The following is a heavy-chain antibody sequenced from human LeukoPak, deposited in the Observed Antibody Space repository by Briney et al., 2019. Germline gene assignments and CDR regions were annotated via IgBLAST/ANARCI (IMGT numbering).Heavy chain of an antibody. D-gene: IGHD6-13*01. V-gene: IGHV3-30*18. CDR1: GFTFSSYG. CDR3: AKGSKLGAAGPPPFDY. CDR2: ISYEGSNK. Sequence: GGSLRLSCAASGFTFSSYGMHWVRQAPGKGLEWVAVISYEGSNKYYADSLKGRVSISRDNSQNTLYLQMDSLRAEDTAVYYCAKGSKLGAAGPPPFDYWGQGTLVTVSS. J-gene: IGHJ4*02.